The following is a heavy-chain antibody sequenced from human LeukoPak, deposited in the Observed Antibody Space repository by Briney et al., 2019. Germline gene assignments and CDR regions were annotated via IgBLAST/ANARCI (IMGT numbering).Heavy chain of an antibody. V-gene: IGHV7-4-1*02. CDR3: ASFFCTSALCYYLDY. J-gene: IGHJ4*02. D-gene: IGHD2-8*01. CDR1: GGTFSSYA. CDR2: INTNTGNP. Sequence: ASVKVSCKASGGTFSSYAISWVRQAPGQGLEWMGWINTNTGNPTYAQGFTGRFVFSLDTSDNTPYLQISSLQAEDTAVYYCASFFCTSALCYYLDYWGQGTLVTVSS.